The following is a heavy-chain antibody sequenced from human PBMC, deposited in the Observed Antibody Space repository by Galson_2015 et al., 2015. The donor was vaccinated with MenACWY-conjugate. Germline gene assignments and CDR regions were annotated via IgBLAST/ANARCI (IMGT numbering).Heavy chain of an antibody. J-gene: IGHJ4*02. CDR2: INPSGGTT. V-gene: IGHV1-46*01. CDR1: GYTFTTFY. D-gene: IGHD3-22*01. Sequence: SVKVSCKASGYTFTTFYLHWLRQAPGQGLEWVGVINPSGGTTAYAQNFQDRVAMTRDTSTSTVYMELSSLRSEDTAVYFCARTSGWMHSHQFMRPLDYWGQGTLVTVSS. CDR3: ARTSGWMHSHQFMRPLDY.